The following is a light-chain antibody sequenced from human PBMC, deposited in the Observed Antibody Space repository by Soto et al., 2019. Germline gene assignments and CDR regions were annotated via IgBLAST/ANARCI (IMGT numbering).Light chain of an antibody. CDR2: DAS. CDR3: QQYNNWPPIT. V-gene: IGKV3-15*01. CDR1: QSVSSY. J-gene: IGKJ5*01. Sequence: EIVMTQSPATLSVSTGERATLSFRASQSVSSYLAWYQQKPGQAPRLLIYDASNRATGIPARFSGSGSGTEFTLTISSLQSEDFAVYYCQQYNNWPPITFGQGTRLEIK.